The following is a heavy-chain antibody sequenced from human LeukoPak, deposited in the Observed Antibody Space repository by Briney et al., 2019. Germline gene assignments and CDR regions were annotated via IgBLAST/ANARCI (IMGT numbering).Heavy chain of an antibody. CDR2: IHHSGSS. D-gene: IGHD3-10*01. Sequence: PSQTLSLTCTVSADSLSSGGHYWAWIRQLPGKGLESIGFIHHSGSSRHNPSLKDRVAISVDASRKQFALRLSSVTAADTAIYYCARGGNRFGGFYFDYWGQGIQVIVSS. J-gene: IGHJ4*02. CDR1: ADSLSSGGHY. CDR3: ARGGNRFGGFYFDY. V-gene: IGHV4-31*03.